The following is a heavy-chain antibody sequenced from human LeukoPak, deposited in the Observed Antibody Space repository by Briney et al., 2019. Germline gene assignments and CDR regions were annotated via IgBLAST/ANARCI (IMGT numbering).Heavy chain of an antibody. CDR2: IYSGGST. CDR1: GFTVSSNY. D-gene: IGHD4-11*01. Sequence: PGGSLRLSCAASGFTVSSNYMSWVRQAPGKGLEWVSVIYSGGSTYYADSVKGRFIISRDNSKNTLYLQMNSLRAEDTAVYYCGRAGQYYFDYWGQGTLVTVSS. J-gene: IGHJ4*02. V-gene: IGHV3-53*01. CDR3: GRAGQYYFDY.